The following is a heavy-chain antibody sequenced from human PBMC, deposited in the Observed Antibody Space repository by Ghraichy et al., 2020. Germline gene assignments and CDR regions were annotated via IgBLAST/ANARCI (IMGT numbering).Heavy chain of an antibody. CDR1: GGSFSGYY. D-gene: IGHD3-10*01. Sequence: SQTLSLTCAVYGGSFSGYYWSWIRQPPGKGLEWIGEINHSGSTNYNPSLKSRVTISVDTSKNQFSLKLSSVTAADTAVYYCARKVLYYYGSGSYYTSNYYYYMDVWGKGTTVTVSS. CDR2: INHSGST. V-gene: IGHV4-34*01. CDR3: ARKVLYYYGSGSYYTSNYYYYMDV. J-gene: IGHJ6*03.